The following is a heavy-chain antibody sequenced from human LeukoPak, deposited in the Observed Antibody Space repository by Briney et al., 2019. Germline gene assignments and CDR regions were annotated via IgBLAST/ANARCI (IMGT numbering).Heavy chain of an antibody. D-gene: IGHD6-13*01. CDR3: ALIAVAWQQPFDY. CDR2: ISSSSTTI. J-gene: IGHJ4*02. V-gene: IGHV3-48*01. CDR1: GFTFSSYS. Sequence: GGSLRLSCAASGFTFSSYSMNWVRQAPGKGLEWISYISSSSTTIKYADSVKGRFIISRDNAKNSVYLQMNSLRAEDTAVYYCALIAVAWQQPFDYWGQGTLVTVSS.